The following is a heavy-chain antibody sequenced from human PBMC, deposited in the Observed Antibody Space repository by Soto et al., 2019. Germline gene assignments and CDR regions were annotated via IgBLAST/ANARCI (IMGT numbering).Heavy chain of an antibody. CDR2: ISSSSSYI. Sequence: GGSLRLSCAASGFTFSSYSMNWVRQAPGKGLEWVSSISSSSSYIYYADSVKGRFTISRDNAKNSLYLQMNSLRAEDTAVYYSAIQGGDDYGDYFYYYGMDVWGQGTTVTVSS. CDR1: GFTFSSYS. D-gene: IGHD4-17*01. V-gene: IGHV3-21*01. J-gene: IGHJ6*02. CDR3: AIQGGDDYGDYFYYYGMDV.